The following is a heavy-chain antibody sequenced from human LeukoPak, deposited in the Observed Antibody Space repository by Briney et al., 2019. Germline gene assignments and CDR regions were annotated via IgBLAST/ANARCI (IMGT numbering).Heavy chain of an antibody. D-gene: IGHD3-22*01. Sequence: SGGSLRLSCAASGFTFSIYAMSWVRQAPGKGLQWVSSITSRGESTWYVDSVKGRFTIIRDNSENTLYLQMHSLRAEDTAVYYCARDRPNYYGSDGHYYRRDGDYWGRGTVVSVSS. CDR1: GFTFSIYA. CDR3: ARDRPNYYGSDGHYYRRDGDY. J-gene: IGHJ4*02. V-gene: IGHV3-23*01. CDR2: ITSRGEST.